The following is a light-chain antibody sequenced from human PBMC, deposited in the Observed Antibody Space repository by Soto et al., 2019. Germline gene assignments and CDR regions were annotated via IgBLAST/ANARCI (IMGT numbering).Light chain of an antibody. CDR1: SSDVGGYNY. CDR3: SSYTSSSTYVL. CDR2: DVS. Sequence: QSALTQPASVSGSPGQSITISCTGTSSDVGGYNYVSWYQQHPGKAPKLMIYDVSNRPSGVSNRFSGSKSGNTASLTIAGLQAEDEAHYYCSSYTSSSTYVLFRGGTKVTVL. J-gene: IGLJ2*01. V-gene: IGLV2-14*01.